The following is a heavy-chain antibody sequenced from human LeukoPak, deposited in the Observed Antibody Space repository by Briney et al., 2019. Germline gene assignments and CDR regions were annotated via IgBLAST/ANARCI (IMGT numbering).Heavy chain of an antibody. Sequence: SETLSLTCTVSGGSISSGSYYWSWIRQPAGKGLEWIGRIYTSGSTNYNPSLKSRVTISVDASKNQFSLKLSSVTAADTAVYYCARGNGYYFDYCGQGTLVTVSS. J-gene: IGHJ4*02. CDR3: ARGNGYYFDY. V-gene: IGHV4-61*02. CDR1: GGSISSGSYY. CDR2: IYTSGST.